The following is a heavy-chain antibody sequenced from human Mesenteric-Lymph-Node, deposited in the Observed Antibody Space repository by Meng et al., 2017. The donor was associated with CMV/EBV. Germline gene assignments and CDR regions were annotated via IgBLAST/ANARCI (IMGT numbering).Heavy chain of an antibody. D-gene: IGHD1-26*01. J-gene: IGHJ6*02. CDR2: ISYDGSNK. CDR3: AREGWDYYYYYGMDV. Sequence: GESLKISCAASGFTFSSYAMHWVRQAPGKGLEWVAVISYDGSNKYYADSVKGRFTISRDNSKNTLYLQMNSLRAEDTAVYYCAREGWDYYYYYGMDVWGQGTTVTVS. CDR1: GFTFSSYA. V-gene: IGHV3-30-3*01.